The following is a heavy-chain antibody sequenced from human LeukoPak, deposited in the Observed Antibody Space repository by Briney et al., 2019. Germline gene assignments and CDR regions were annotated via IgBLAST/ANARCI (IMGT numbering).Heavy chain of an antibody. V-gene: IGHV1-46*01. CDR3: ARDESQQWLAPGY. J-gene: IGHJ4*02. D-gene: IGHD6-19*01. CDR1: GYTFTGYY. Sequence: ASVKVSCKASGYTFTGYYMHWVRQAPGQGLEWMGIINPSGGSTSYAQRFQGRVTMTRDTSTSTVYMELSSLRSEDTAVYYCARDESQQWLAPGYWGQGTLVTVSS. CDR2: INPSGGST.